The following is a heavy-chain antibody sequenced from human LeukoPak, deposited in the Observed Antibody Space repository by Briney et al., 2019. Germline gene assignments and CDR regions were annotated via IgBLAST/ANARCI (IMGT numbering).Heavy chain of an antibody. V-gene: IGHV3-9*01. CDR3: AKDQSDIVVVPAGLNY. CDR2: ISWNSGSI. D-gene: IGHD2-2*01. Sequence: GGSLRLSCAASGFTFDDYAMHWVRQAPGKGLEWVSGISWNSGSIGYADSVKGRFTISRDNAKNSLYLQMNSLRAEDTALYYCAKDQSDIVVVPAGLNYWGQGTLVTVSS. CDR1: GFTFDDYA. J-gene: IGHJ4*02.